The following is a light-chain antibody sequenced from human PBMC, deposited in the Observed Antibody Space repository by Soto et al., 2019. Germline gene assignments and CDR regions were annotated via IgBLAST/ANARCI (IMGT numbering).Light chain of an antibody. J-gene: IGKJ5*01. CDR2: DST. CDR3: QQYGNSPIT. V-gene: IGKV3-20*01. Sequence: VLAQSPATLSLAPGERATLSCRASQSIHTSLAWYQQKPGQPPRLVVYDSTLRANGVPDRFSGSGSGTDFTLTISRLDPEDFAVYYCQQYGNSPITFGQGTRLEIK. CDR1: QSIHTS.